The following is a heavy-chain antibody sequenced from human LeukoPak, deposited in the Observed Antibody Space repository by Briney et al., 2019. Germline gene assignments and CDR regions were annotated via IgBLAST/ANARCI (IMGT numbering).Heavy chain of an antibody. Sequence: GGSLRLSCAASGLTATDYYMHWIRQAPGKGLEWVSLIGGSASNIYYADSVKGRFTISRDNATNSLYLQMNSLRAEDTAVYYCAKEWSAFDIWGQGTMVTVSS. CDR3: AKEWSAFDI. CDR2: IGGSASNI. V-gene: IGHV3-11*04. CDR1: GLTATDYY. J-gene: IGHJ3*02. D-gene: IGHD2-15*01.